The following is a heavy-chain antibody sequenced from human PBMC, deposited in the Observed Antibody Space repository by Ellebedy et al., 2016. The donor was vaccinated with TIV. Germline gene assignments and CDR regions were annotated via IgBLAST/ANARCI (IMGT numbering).Heavy chain of an antibody. CDR1: GYTFSNYF. D-gene: IGHD6-19*01. Sequence: AASVKVSCKASGYTFSNYFVHWVRQPPGQGLEWMGIINPTSGSTTYAQKLQGRLTMTRDTSTSTVYMELSSLRSEDTAVYYCARARSSGWLHTPDYWGQGLLVTVSS. J-gene: IGHJ4*02. CDR3: ARARSSGWLHTPDY. CDR2: INPTSGST. V-gene: IGHV1-46*04.